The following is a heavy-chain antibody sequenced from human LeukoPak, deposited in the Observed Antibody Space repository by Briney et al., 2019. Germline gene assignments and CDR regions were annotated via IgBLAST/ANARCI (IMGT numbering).Heavy chain of an antibody. J-gene: IGHJ4*02. D-gene: IGHD3-22*01. V-gene: IGHV1-69*04. CDR2: IIPILGIA. CDR1: GGTFSSYA. CDR3: ARDGDDSSGYDY. Sequence: SVKVSCKASGGTFSSYAISWVRQAPGQGLEWMGRIIPILGIANYAQKFQGRVTITADKSTSTAYMELSSLRSEDTAVYYCARDGDDSSGYDYWGQGTLVTVSS.